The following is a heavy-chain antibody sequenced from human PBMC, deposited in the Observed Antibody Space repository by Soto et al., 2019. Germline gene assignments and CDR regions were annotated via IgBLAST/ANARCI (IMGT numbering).Heavy chain of an antibody. D-gene: IGHD3-16*01. CDR2: IIPIFGTA. J-gene: IGHJ5*02. CDR3: ARDLRTHWGGVGYNWFDP. V-gene: IGHV1-69*01. Sequence: QVQLVQSGAEVKKPGSSVKVSCKASGGTFSSYAISWVRQAPGQGLEWMGGIIPIFGTANYAQKFQGRVTITADESTSTAYMELSSVRSEDTAVYYCARDLRTHWGGVGYNWFDPWGQGTLVTVSS. CDR1: GGTFSSYA.